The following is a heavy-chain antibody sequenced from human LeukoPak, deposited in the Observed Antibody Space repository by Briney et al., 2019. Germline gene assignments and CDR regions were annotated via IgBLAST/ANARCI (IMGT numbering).Heavy chain of an antibody. D-gene: IGHD3-10*01. J-gene: IGHJ3*02. V-gene: IGHV3-7*01. CDR2: IKQDGSEK. Sequence: PGGSLRLSCAASGFTFSSYWMSWVRQAPGKGLEWVANIKQDGSEKYYVDSVKGRFTIPRDNAKNSLYLQMNSLRAEDTAVYYCARRDTMVRGAQWIDAFDIWGQGTMVTVSS. CDR1: GFTFSSYW. CDR3: ARRDTMVRGAQWIDAFDI.